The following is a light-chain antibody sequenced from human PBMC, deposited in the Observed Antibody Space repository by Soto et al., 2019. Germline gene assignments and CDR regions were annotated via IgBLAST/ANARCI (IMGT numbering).Light chain of an antibody. Sequence: EIVLTQSPGTLSLSPGERATLSCRASQSVSSTYFAWYQQKPGQAPRLLIYGASSRATGVPDRFSGSGSGTEFTLTISSLQPDDFATYYCQHYNSYSEAFGQGTKVDIK. J-gene: IGKJ1*01. CDR1: QSVSSTY. CDR2: GAS. V-gene: IGKV3-20*01. CDR3: QHYNSYSEA.